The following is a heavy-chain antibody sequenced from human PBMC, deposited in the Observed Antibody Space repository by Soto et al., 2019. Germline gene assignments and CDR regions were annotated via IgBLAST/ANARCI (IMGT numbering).Heavy chain of an antibody. V-gene: IGHV3-23*01. CDR3: AKGAYYHGSGSYFPFDY. CDR2: IGTLSDT. J-gene: IGHJ4*02. D-gene: IGHD3-10*01. CDR1: GFTFSTFD. Sequence: GGSLRLSCAGSGFTFSTFDIHWVRQAPGKGLEWVSGIGTLSDTYYADSVKGRFTISRDNSKNTLYLQMNGLRAEDTAVYYCAKGAYYHGSGSYFPFDYWGQGTLVTVSS.